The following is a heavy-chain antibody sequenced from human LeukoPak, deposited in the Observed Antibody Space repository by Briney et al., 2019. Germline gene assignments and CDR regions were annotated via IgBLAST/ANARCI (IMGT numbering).Heavy chain of an antibody. CDR1: GGSISSYF. CDR3: ARSDSLGDDY. V-gene: IGHV4-59*01. CDR2: INDSGST. D-gene: IGHD3-22*01. J-gene: IGHJ4*02. Sequence: PSETLSLTCIVSGGSISSYFWSWIRQPPGKGLEWIGYINDSGSTTYSPSLKSRVTISLDTSTKQFSLKLSSVTAADTAVYYCARSDSLGDDYWGQGTLVTVSS.